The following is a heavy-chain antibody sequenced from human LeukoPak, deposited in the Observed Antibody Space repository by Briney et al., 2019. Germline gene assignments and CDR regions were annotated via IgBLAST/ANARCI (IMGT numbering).Heavy chain of an antibody. J-gene: IGHJ4*02. CDR3: VKDGPNDYSNYFDY. Sequence: GSLRLSCSASGFTFSTYAMHWVRQAPGKGLEYVSVIGSNGGSTYYADSVKGRFTMSRDNSRNTLYLQMSSLRAEDTAVYYCVKDGPNDYSNYFDYWGQGTLVTVSA. V-gene: IGHV3-64*03. CDR1: GFTFSTYA. CDR2: IGSNGGST. D-gene: IGHD4-11*01.